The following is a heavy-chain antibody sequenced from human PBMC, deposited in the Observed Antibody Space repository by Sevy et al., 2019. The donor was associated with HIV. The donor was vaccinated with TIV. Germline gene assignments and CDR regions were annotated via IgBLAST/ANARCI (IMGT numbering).Heavy chain of an antibody. J-gene: IGHJ6*02. CDR3: ARDRSGYDSSGGDYYYGMDV. CDR1: GFTFSSYA. D-gene: IGHD5-12*01. V-gene: IGHV3-30*04. Sequence: GGSLGLSCAASGFTFSSYAMHWVRQAPGKGLEWVAVISYDGSNKYYADSVKGRFTISRDNSKNTLYLQMNSLRAEDTAVYYCARDRSGYDSSGGDYYYGMDVWGQGTTVTVSS. CDR2: ISYDGSNK.